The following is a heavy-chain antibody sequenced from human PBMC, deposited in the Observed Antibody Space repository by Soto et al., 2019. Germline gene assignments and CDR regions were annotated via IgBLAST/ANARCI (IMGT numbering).Heavy chain of an antibody. CDR1: GFTFSSYA. V-gene: IGHV3-23*01. CDR2: ISDAAGSA. J-gene: IGHJ3*01. D-gene: IGHD4-17*01. Sequence: GGSLRLSCVASGFTFSSYAMSWVRQVPGKGLEWVSTISDAAGSAYYVDSVKGRFTISRDNSKKTLYLQMNSLRAKDSAVYYCARPYGGKIGDAPDLWGPGTMVTVSS. CDR3: ARPYGGKIGDAPDL.